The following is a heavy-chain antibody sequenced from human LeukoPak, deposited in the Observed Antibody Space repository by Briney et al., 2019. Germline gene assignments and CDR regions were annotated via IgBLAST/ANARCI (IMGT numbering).Heavy chain of an antibody. V-gene: IGHV4-34*01. D-gene: IGHD6-13*01. Sequence: SETLSLTCAVYGGSFSGYYWSWIRQPPGKGLEWIGEINHSGSTNYNPSLKSRVTISVDTSKNQFSLKLSSVTAADTAVYYCARARGRYSSSWYPGRWFDPWGQGTLVTVSS. CDR3: ARARGRYSSSWYPGRWFDP. CDR1: GGSFSGYY. J-gene: IGHJ5*02. CDR2: INHSGST.